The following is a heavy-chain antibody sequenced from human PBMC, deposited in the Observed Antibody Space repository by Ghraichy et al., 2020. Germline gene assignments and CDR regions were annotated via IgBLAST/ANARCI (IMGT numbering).Heavy chain of an antibody. CDR2: INHSGST. J-gene: IGHJ3*02. CDR1: GGSFSGYY. Sequence: SETLSLTCAVYGGSFSGYYWSWIRQPPGKGLEWIGEINHSGSTNYNPSLKSRVTISVDTSKNQFSLKLSSVTAADTAVYYCARSYHGGGDAFDIWGQGTMVTVSS. CDR3: ARSYHGGGDAFDI. D-gene: IGHD4-23*01. V-gene: IGHV4-34*01.